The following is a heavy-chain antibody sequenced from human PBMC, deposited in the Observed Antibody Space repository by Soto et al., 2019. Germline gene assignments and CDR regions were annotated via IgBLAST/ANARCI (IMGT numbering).Heavy chain of an antibody. CDR3: ARGHSVLRFLEWLSNNNWFDP. V-gene: IGHV4-34*01. J-gene: IGHJ5*02. D-gene: IGHD3-3*01. Sequence: SETLSLTCAVYGGSFSGYYWSWIRQPPGKGLEWIGEINHSGSTNYNPSLKSRVTISVDTSKNQFSLKLSSVTAADTAVYYCARGHSVLRFLEWLSNNNWFDPWGQGTLATVSS. CDR2: INHSGST. CDR1: GGSFSGYY.